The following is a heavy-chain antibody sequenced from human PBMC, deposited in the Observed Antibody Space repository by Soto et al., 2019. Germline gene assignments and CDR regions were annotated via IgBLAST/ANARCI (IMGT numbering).Heavy chain of an antibody. CDR3: ARLPRLWFGEAISWLDP. V-gene: IGHV5-51*01. CDR1: GYSFTSYW. Sequence: GESLKISCKGSGYSFTSYWIGWVRQMPGKGLEWMGIIYPGDSDTRYSPSFQGQVTISADKSISTAYLQWSSLKASDTAMYYCARLPRLWFGEAISWLDPWGQGTLVTDSS. J-gene: IGHJ5*02. CDR2: IYPGDSDT. D-gene: IGHD3-10*01.